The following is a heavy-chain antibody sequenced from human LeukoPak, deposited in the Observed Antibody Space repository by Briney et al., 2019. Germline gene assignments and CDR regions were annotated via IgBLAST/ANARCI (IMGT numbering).Heavy chain of an antibody. D-gene: IGHD4-17*01. J-gene: IGHJ4*02. CDR2: INPSGGST. CDR1: GYTFRSYF. CDR3: ARGYGDFDY. V-gene: IGHV1-46*01. Sequence: GASVKVSCKASGYTFRSYFLHWVRQAPGQGLEWMGIINPSGGSTTYAQKFQGRATMTRDTATSTVYMEVSSLRSEDTAVYYCARGYGDFDYWGQGTLVTVSS.